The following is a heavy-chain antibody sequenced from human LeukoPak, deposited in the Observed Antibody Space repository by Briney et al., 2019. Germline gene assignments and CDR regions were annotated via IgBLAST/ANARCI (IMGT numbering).Heavy chain of an antibody. Sequence: ASVKVSCMASGYVFSGYYIHWVRQAPGQGLEWMGRINPNSGDTNDIQKFQGRVTTTRDTPISTAYMDLRSLRSDDTGVYYCARDGGSGGNHFDYWGQGTLVTVSS. D-gene: IGHD3-16*01. CDR3: ARDGGSGGNHFDY. V-gene: IGHV1-2*05. CDR2: INPNSGDT. CDR1: GYVFSGYY. J-gene: IGHJ4*02.